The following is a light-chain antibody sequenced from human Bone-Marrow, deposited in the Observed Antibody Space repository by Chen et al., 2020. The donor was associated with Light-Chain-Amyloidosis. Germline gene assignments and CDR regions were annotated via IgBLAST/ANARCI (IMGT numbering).Light chain of an antibody. J-gene: IGKJ1*01. CDR3: QQRSNWPPWT. Sequence: EIVLTQSPATLSLSPGERATLSCRASQSVSSYLAWYQQKLGQAPRLLIYDASNRATGIPARFSGSGSGTDFPLTISSLEPEDFAVYYCQQRSNWPPWTFGQGTKVEIK. V-gene: IGKV3-11*01. CDR2: DAS. CDR1: QSVSSY.